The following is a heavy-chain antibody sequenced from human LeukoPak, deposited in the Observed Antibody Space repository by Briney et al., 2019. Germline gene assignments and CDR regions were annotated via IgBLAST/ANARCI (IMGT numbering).Heavy chain of an antibody. D-gene: IGHD6-6*01. CDR3: ARDLVGSSSYFDY. Sequence: GGSLRLSCAASGFTFDDYAMHWVRQGPGKGLEWVANIKQDGSEKYYVDSVKGRFTISRDNAKNSLYLQMNSLRAEDTAVYYCARDLVGSSSYFDYWGQGTLVTVSS. CDR2: IKQDGSEK. V-gene: IGHV3-7*01. CDR1: GFTFDDYA. J-gene: IGHJ4*02.